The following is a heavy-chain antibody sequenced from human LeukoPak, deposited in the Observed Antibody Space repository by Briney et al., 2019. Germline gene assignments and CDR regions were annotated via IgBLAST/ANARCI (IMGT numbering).Heavy chain of an antibody. J-gene: IGHJ4*02. CDR2: ISGSGGST. Sequence: SGGSLRLSCAASGFTFSSYAMSWVRQAPGKGLEWVSAISGSGGSTYYADSVKGRFTISRDNSKNTLYLQMNSLRAEDTAVYYCAKDQWSSSWWASDYWGQGTLITVSS. CDR3: AKDQWSSSWWASDY. CDR1: GFTFSSYA. V-gene: IGHV3-23*01. D-gene: IGHD6-13*01.